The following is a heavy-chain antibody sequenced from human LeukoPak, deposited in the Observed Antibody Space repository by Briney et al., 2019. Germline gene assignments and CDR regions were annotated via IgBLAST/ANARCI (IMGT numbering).Heavy chain of an antibody. CDR3: ARLVVDSHAFDV. Sequence: PGGSLRLSCAASGFTVSGSYMSWIRQAPGKGLEWLSILYSVGTIYYADSVKGRFTLSRDNSKNTLYLQMNSLRVEDAAVYYCARLVVDSHAFDVWGQGTMVTVSS. J-gene: IGHJ3*01. CDR1: GFTVSGSY. V-gene: IGHV3-53*01. CDR2: LYSVGTI. D-gene: IGHD6-19*01.